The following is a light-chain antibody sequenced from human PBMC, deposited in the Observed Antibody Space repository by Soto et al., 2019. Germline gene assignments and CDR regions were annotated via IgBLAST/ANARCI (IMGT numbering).Light chain of an antibody. CDR3: QKCFSTPLLT. J-gene: IGKJ4*02. V-gene: IGKV1-39*01. CDR1: QSISTF. Sequence: DIQMTQSPSSLSASVGDRVTITCRARQSISTFLNWYQQKPGKAPKLLIYGASNLESGVPSTFSGSGSGTDLTLTISSLQTENFATYYCQKCFSTPLLTFGGATKMEIK. CDR2: GAS.